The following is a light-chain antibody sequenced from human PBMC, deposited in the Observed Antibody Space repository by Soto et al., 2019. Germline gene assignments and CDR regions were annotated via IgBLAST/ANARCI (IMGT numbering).Light chain of an antibody. Sequence: QSVLTQPASVSGSPGQSVTFSCTGTSSDIGNYKLVSWYQQHPGKAPRLMIYEVNKRPSGVSDRFSGSKSGNTASLTISGLQAEDEADYYCCSYAGASTWVFGGGTKLTVL. CDR3: CSYAGASTWV. CDR1: SSDIGNYKL. CDR2: EVN. V-gene: IGLV2-23*02. J-gene: IGLJ3*02.